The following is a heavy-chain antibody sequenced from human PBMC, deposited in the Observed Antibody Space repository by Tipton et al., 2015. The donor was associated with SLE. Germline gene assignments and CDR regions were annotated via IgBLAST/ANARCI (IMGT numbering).Heavy chain of an antibody. V-gene: IGHV4-34*01. D-gene: IGHD6-13*01. CDR2: INHSGST. CDR3: ARVAAATGRGNYFYYYMDV. J-gene: IGHJ6*03. CDR1: GGSFSGYY. Sequence: LRLSCAVYGGSFSGYYWSWIRQPPGKGLEWIGEINHSGSTNYNPSLRSRVTISVDTSKNQFSLNLSSVTAADTAVYYCARVAAATGRGNYFYYYMDVWGKGTTVTVSS.